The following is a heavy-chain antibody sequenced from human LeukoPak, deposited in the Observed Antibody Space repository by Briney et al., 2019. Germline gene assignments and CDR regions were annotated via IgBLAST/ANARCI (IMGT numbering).Heavy chain of an antibody. CDR2: IYYSGST. Sequence: SQTLSLTCSVSGGSISSGGYYWSWIRQHPGKGLGWIGYIYYSGSTYYNPSLKSRVTISVDTSKNQFSLKLSSVTAADTAVYYCARIPILPYYYDSRDIFDAFDIWGQGTMVTVSS. V-gene: IGHV4-31*03. D-gene: IGHD3-22*01. CDR1: GGSISSGGYY. J-gene: IGHJ3*02. CDR3: ARIPILPYYYDSRDIFDAFDI.